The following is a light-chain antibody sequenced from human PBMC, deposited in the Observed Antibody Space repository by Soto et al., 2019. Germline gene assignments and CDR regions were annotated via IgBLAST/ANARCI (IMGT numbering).Light chain of an antibody. V-gene: IGKV3-15*01. Sequence: EIMMTQSPATLSLSPGERATLSCRASQSVNSNLAWYQQKAGQAPRLLIYGTSTRATGIPARFSGSGSGTDFTLTISSLQPEDFATYYCQQSYRTPRTFGQGTMVDIK. CDR2: GTS. J-gene: IGKJ1*01. CDR1: QSVNSN. CDR3: QQSYRTPRT.